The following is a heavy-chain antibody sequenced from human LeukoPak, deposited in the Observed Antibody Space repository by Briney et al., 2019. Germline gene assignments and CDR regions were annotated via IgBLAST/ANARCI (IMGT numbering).Heavy chain of an antibody. Sequence: AGSLTLSCAASGFTFNDYWMTWVRQAPGKVLEWVAHIKHDGSEKYYVDSLKGRFTISRGNAKNSLFLQMNSLRAEDTAVYYCVRDCSSASWSSGCYNAMDVWGKGTTVTVSS. CDR3: VRDCSSASWSSGCYNAMDV. V-gene: IGHV3-7*03. D-gene: IGHD2-2*01. CDR1: GFTFNDYW. CDR2: IKHDGSEK. J-gene: IGHJ6*04.